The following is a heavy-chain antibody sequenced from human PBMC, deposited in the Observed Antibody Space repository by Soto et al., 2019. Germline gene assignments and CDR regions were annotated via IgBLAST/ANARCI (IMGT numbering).Heavy chain of an antibody. CDR2: INPNSGGT. CDR3: ARSYPLTGCVVDYYYYMDV. J-gene: IGHJ6*03. Sequence: QVQLVQSGAEVKKPGASVKVSCKASGYTFTGYYMHWVRQAPGQGLEWMGRINPNSGGTNYAQKFQGWVTKTRDTSLSTAYVGLTRLRSDDTAVYYCARSYPLTGCVVDYYYYMDVWGKGTTVAFSS. CDR1: GYTFTGYY. D-gene: IGHD7-27*01. V-gene: IGHV1-2*04.